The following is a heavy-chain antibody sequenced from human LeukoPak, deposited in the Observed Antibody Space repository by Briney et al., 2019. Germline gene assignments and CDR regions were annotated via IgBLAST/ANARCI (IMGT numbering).Heavy chain of an antibody. CDR3: ARDLDSSGYYPDY. Sequence: PGGSLRLSCVASGFIFSSYGMHWVRQAPGKGLEWVAVIWYDGTNKYYANSVKGRFTISRDNSKNTLYLQMNSLRAEDTAVYYCARDLDSSGYYPDYWGQGTLVTVSS. D-gene: IGHD3-22*01. CDR2: IWYDGTNK. J-gene: IGHJ4*02. CDR1: GFIFSSYG. V-gene: IGHV3-33*01.